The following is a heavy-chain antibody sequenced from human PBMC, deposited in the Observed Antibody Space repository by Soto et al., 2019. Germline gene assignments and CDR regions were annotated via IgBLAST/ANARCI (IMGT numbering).Heavy chain of an antibody. J-gene: IGHJ6*02. D-gene: IGHD6-13*01. CDR2: IYHSGST. CDR3: ASMGIAAAVKYYYYSSGMVV. V-gene: IGHV4-4*02. Sequence: QVQLQESGPGLVKPSGTLSLTCAVSGGSISSSNWWSWVRQPPGKGLDWIGEIYHSGSTNYNPSLKSRVTISVDKSKIQFSLKLSSVTAADTAVYYCASMGIAAAVKYYYYSSGMVVWGQGPKVTVSS. CDR1: GGSISSSNW.